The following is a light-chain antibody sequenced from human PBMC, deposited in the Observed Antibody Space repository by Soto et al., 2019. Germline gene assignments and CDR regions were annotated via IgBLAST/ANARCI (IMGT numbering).Light chain of an antibody. CDR3: QAWDSSNVV. J-gene: IGLJ2*01. CDR1: KLGDKD. V-gene: IGLV3-1*01. Sequence: SYELTQPPSVSVSPGQTASITCSGDKLGDKDVCWYQQKPGQSPVLVIYQDAKRPSGIPERFSGSNYGSTATLTISGTQAVDEADYYCQAWDSSNVVFGGGTKVTVL. CDR2: QDA.